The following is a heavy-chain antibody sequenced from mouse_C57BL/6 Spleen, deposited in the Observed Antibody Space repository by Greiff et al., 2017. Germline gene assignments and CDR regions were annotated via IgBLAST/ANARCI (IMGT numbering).Heavy chain of an antibody. J-gene: IGHJ2*01. CDR2: IWRGGST. D-gene: IGHD2-4*01. CDR1: GFSLTSYG. V-gene: IGHV2-5*01. Sequence: QVQLQQSGPGLVQPSQSLSITCTVSGFSLTSYGVHWVRQSPGKGLEWLGVIWRGGSTDYNAAFMSRLSITKDNSKRQVFFKMNSLQADDTAIYYWAKISDYDGNYFDYWGQGTTLTVSS. CDR3: AKISDYDGNYFDY.